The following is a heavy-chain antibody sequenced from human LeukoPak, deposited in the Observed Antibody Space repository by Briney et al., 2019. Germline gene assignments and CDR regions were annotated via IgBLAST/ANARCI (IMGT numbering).Heavy chain of an antibody. CDR2: IKQDGSEK. V-gene: IGHV3-7*01. J-gene: IGHJ4*02. CDR1: GFTFSSYW. D-gene: IGHD2-15*01. Sequence: GGSLRLSCAASGFTFSSYWMSWVRQAPGKGLEWVANIKQDGSEKYYVDSVKGRFTISRDNAKNSLYLQMNSLRAEDTAVYYCARHGSVVVVAATLDYWGQGTLVTVSS. CDR3: ARHGSVVVVAATLDY.